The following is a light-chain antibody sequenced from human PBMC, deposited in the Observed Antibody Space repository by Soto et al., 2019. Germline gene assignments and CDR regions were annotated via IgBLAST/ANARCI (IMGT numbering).Light chain of an antibody. Sequence: DIQMTQSPSSLSASVGDRVTITCRTSHDIRSDLGWFQQKPGKAAKRLIYAASTLQSVVPSRFIGSRSGTEFTLTFSSLQPEDFATCYCLQHNSYPFTFCPGTKLDIK. J-gene: IGKJ3*01. CDR3: LQHNSYPFT. CDR2: AAS. V-gene: IGKV1-17*01. CDR1: HDIRSD.